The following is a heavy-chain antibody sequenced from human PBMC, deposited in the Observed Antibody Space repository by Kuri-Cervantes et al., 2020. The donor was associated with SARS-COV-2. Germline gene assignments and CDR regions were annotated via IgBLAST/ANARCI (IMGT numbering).Heavy chain of an antibody. Sequence: ASVKVSCEASGYTFTDYYMHWVRQAPGQGLEWMGWMNPNSGGTNSARKFQGWVIMTRDTSITTAYMELSRLRSDDTAVYYCARGPSWNYIWGTYRGGWDTFDIWGQGTMVTVSS. D-gene: IGHD3-16*02. CDR3: ARGPSWNYIWGTYRGGWDTFDI. CDR2: MNPNSGGT. J-gene: IGHJ3*02. V-gene: IGHV1-2*04. CDR1: GYTFTDYY.